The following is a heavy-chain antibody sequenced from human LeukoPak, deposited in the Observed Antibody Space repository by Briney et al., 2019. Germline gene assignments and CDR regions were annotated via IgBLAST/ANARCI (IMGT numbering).Heavy chain of an antibody. Sequence: ASVKVSCKASGYTFVGHYVHWMRQAPGQGLEWVGWINPYSGVTNYADNFQGRVTLTRDTSSSTAYMELTSLRSDDTAVYYCARDHIDDSSTSAPGTDGFDPWGQGPLVTVSS. CDR2: INPYSGVT. CDR1: GYTFVGHY. CDR3: ARDHIDDSSTSAPGTDGFDP. J-gene: IGHJ5*02. V-gene: IGHV1-2*02. D-gene: IGHD6-13*01.